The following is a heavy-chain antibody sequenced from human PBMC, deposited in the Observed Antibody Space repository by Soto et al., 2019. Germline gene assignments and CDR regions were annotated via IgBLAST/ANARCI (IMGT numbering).Heavy chain of an antibody. Sequence: GGSLRLSCAASGFTFSSYSMNWVRQAPGKGLERVSYISSSSSTIYYADSVKGRFTISRDNAKNSLYLQMNSLRAEDTAVYYCARDLPPFITGTPGVWFDPWGQGTLVTVSS. CDR3: ARDLPPFITGTPGVWFDP. CDR1: GFTFSSYS. V-gene: IGHV3-48*01. CDR2: ISSSSSTI. D-gene: IGHD1-20*01. J-gene: IGHJ5*02.